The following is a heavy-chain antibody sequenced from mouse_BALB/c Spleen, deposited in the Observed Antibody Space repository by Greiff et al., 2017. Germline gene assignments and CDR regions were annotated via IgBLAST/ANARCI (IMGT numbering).Heavy chain of an antibody. D-gene: IGHD2-1*01. CDR3: ARDGNYRYYYAMDY. V-gene: IGHV1-7*01. CDR2: INPSTGYT. CDR1: GYTFTSYW. Sequence: VQLQQSGAELAKPGASVKMSCKASGYTFTSYWMHWVKQRPGQGLEWIGYINPSTGYTEYNQKFKDKATLTADKSSSTAYMQLSSLTSEDSAVYYCARDGNYRYYYAMDYWGQGTSVTVSS. J-gene: IGHJ4*01.